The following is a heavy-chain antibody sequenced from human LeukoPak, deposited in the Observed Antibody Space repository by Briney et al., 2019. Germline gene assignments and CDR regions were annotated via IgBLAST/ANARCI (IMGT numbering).Heavy chain of an antibody. V-gene: IGHV4-59*01. CDR2: IYYSGST. D-gene: IGHD1-26*01. Sequence: PSETLSLTCTVSGGSISSYFWSWIRQPPGKGLEWFGYIYYSGSTNYNPSLESRVAITVDTSKNQFSLKLSSVTAADTAVYYCAASEGAMYAFDIWGQGTMVTVSS. J-gene: IGHJ3*02. CDR3: AASEGAMYAFDI. CDR1: GGSISSYF.